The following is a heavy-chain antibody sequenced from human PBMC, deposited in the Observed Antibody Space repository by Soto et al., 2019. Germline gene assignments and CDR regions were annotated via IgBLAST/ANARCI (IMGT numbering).Heavy chain of an antibody. Sequence: EVQLVESGGGLVKPGGSLRLSCAASGFTFSSYSMNWVRQAPGKGLEWVSSISSSSSYIYYADSVKGRFTISRDNAKNSPYLQRNSLRAEDTAVYYCARDRQYSSSWWNWFDPWGQGTLVTVSS. V-gene: IGHV3-21*01. D-gene: IGHD6-13*01. CDR3: ARDRQYSSSWWNWFDP. CDR1: GFTFSSYS. J-gene: IGHJ5*02. CDR2: ISSSSSYI.